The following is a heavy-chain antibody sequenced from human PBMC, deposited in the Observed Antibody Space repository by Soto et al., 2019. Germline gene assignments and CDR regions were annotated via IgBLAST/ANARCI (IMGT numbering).Heavy chain of an antibody. D-gene: IGHD6-13*01. Sequence: GGSLRLSCAASGFTFSGYAMHRVRQAPGKGLEWVAVISYDGSNKYYADSVKGRFTISRDNSKNTLYLQMNSLRAEDTAVYYCARGCFGSCYYYYGMDVWGQGTTVTVSS. J-gene: IGHJ6*02. CDR2: ISYDGSNK. CDR1: GFTFSGYA. V-gene: IGHV3-30-3*01. CDR3: ARGCFGSCYYYYGMDV.